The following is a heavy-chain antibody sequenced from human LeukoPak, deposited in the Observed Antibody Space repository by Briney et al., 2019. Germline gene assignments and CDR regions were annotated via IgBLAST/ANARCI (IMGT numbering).Heavy chain of an antibody. D-gene: IGHD3-22*01. CDR3: ARHWDSSAYLNWFDP. J-gene: IGHJ5*02. Sequence: SESLSLTCTVSGGSISSYYWSWIRQPPGKGLEWIGYIYYSGSTNYNPSLKSRVTISVDTSKNQFSLKLSSVTAADTAMYYCARHWDSSAYLNWFDPWGQGTLVSVSS. CDR2: IYYSGST. CDR1: GGSISSYY. V-gene: IGHV4-59*08.